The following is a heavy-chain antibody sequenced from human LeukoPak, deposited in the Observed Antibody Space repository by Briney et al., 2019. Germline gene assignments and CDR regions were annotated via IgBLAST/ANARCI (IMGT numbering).Heavy chain of an antibody. CDR1: GVSISSSNSY. J-gene: IGHJ4*02. CDR3: ARQTGSGLFILP. V-gene: IGHV4-39*01. CDR2: IYYSGNT. Sequence: SETLSLTCTVSGVSISSSNSYWGWVRQPPGKGLEWIGSIYYSGNTYYNASLKSQVSISIDTSKNQFSLRLTSVTAADTAVYYCARQTGSGLFILPGGQGTLVTVSS. D-gene: IGHD3/OR15-3a*01.